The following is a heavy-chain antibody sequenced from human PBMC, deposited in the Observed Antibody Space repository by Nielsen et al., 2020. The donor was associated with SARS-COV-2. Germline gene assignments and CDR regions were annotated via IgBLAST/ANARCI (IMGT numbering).Heavy chain of an antibody. D-gene: IGHD3-22*01. CDR3: ASPSTGGYYDSSGYYGGPEYFQH. Sequence: VRQAPGKGLEWGSYISSSGSTIYYADSVKGRFTISRDNAKNSLYLQMNSLRAEDTAVYYCASPSTGGYYDSSGYYGGPEYFQHWGQGTLVTVSS. J-gene: IGHJ1*01. V-gene: IGHV3-48*03. CDR2: ISSSGSTI.